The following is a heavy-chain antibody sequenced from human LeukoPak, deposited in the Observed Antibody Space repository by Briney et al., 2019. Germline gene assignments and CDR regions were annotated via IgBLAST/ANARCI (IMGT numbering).Heavy chain of an antibody. D-gene: IGHD5-24*01. CDR1: GFTFSSYA. J-gene: IGHJ6*02. CDR3: ARDNEQEMSPRATYGLDV. V-gene: IGHV3-23*01. Sequence: GGSLRLSCTASGFTFSSYAMSWVRQAPGKGLEWVASITGSGGSTYYADSVKGRFTISRDNSKNTVYLQMNSLRTEDTAVYYCARDNEQEMSPRATYGLDVWGPGATVTVSS. CDR2: ITGSGGST.